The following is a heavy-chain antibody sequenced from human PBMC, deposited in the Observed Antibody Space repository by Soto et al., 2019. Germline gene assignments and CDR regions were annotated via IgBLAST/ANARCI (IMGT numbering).Heavy chain of an antibody. CDR1: GDSVSSNSAA. CDR2: TYYRSKWYN. Sequence: SQTLSLTCAISGDSVSSNSAAWNWIRQSPSRGLEWLGRTYYRSKWYNDYAVSVKSRITINPDTSKNQFSLQLNSVTPEDTAVYYCARDSMEGSYCSGGSCHDAFDICGQGPLLSVSS. D-gene: IGHD2-15*01. CDR3: ARDSMEGSYCSGGSCHDAFDI. V-gene: IGHV6-1*01. J-gene: IGHJ3*02.